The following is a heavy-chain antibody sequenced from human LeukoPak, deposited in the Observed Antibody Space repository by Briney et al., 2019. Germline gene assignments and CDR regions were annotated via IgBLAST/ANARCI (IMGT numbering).Heavy chain of an antibody. CDR1: GCTVSTYA. CDR2: IWYDGSNK. V-gene: IGHV3-33*08. J-gene: IGHJ5*02. Sequence: GGALRLSCAGAGCTVSTYAMNWVGQAQGKGLEWVAVIWYDGSNKYYADSVKGRFTISRDNSKNTLYLQMNSLRAEDTAVYYCARDHSYGSDNWFDPWGQGTLVTVSS. D-gene: IGHD5-18*01. CDR3: ARDHSYGSDNWFDP.